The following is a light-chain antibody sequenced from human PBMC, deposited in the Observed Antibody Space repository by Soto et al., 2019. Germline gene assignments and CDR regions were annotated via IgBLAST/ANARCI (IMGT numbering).Light chain of an antibody. V-gene: IGKV3-20*01. CDR2: GAS. J-gene: IGKJ4*01. Sequence: EIVLTQSPGTLSLSPGERATLSCRASQSVSNNYLAWYQQKPGQAPRLLINGASNRATGIPDRFSGSGSATDFTLTISRLEPEYFAVYYCQQYGSSSPTFGGGTKVAIK. CDR1: QSVSNNY. CDR3: QQYGSSSPT.